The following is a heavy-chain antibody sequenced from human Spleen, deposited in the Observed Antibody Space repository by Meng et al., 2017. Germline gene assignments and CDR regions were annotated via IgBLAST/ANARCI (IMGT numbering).Heavy chain of an antibody. V-gene: IGHV4-4*02. Sequence: QVQLQESGPGLVKPSGTLSLTCAVSGGSISSGNWWSWVRQPPGKGLEWMGEIYHYGSTNWNPSLKSRVTISVDKSKNQFSLKLSSVTAADTAVYYCAKRGSAGDYYFDYWGQGTLVTVSS. CDR1: GGSISSGNW. D-gene: IGHD2-15*01. J-gene: IGHJ4*02. CDR2: IYHYGST. CDR3: AKRGSAGDYYFDY.